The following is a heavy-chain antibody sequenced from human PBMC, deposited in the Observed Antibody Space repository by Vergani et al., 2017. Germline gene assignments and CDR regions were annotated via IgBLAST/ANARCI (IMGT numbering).Heavy chain of an antibody. Sequence: EVQLVESGGGLVQPGGSLRLSCGASGITFWKFGMHWVRQGPGKGLEWVSGISWNSGAVDYADSVRGRFTISRDNAKNSLFLEMNSLRFEDTAVYFCTKGSVYYHDSAGHGYDPYTGFDLWGQGTLVTVSS. CDR3: TKGSVYYHDSAGHGYDPYTGFDL. J-gene: IGHJ3*01. CDR1: GITFWKFG. CDR2: ISWNSGAV. D-gene: IGHD5-12*01. V-gene: IGHV3-9*01.